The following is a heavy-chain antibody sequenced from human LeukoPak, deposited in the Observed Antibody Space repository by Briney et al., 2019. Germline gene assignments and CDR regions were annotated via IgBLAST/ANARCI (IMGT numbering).Heavy chain of an antibody. V-gene: IGHV1-69*04. CDR3: ASGQGYCSSTSCYIRGGFDY. J-gene: IGHJ4*02. D-gene: IGHD2-2*02. Sequence: SVKVSCKASGGTFSSYAISWVRQAPGQGLEWMGRIIPILGIANYAQKFQGRVTITADKSTSTAYMELSSLRSEDTAVYYCASGQGYCSSTSCYIRGGFDYWGQGTLVTVSS. CDR2: IIPILGIA. CDR1: GGTFSSYA.